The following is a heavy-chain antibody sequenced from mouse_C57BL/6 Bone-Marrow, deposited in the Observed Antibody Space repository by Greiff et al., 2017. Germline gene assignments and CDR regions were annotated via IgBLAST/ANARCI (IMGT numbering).Heavy chain of an antibody. CDR3: TRSAY. CDR2: IDPENGDT. V-gene: IGHV14-4*01. CDR1: GFNIKDDY. J-gene: IGHJ3*01. Sequence: VQLQQSGAELVRPGASVKLSCTASGFNIKDDYMHWVKQRPEQGLEWIGWIDPENGDTESASKFQGKATITVDTSSNTAYLQLSRLTSEDTAVYYCTRSAYWGQGTLVTVSA.